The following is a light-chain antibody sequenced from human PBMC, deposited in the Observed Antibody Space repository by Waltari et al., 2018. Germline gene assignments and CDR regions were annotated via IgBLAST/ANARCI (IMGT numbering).Light chain of an antibody. Sequence: EIVLTQSPGTLSLSPGVRATLSCRASPNVSNSFLAWYQQKRGQAPRLLMYGASTRVYDSPDRFSGSGSGADFTLTINSLQPEDFAVYYCQQYGDSPRTFGQGTRV. CDR2: GAS. CDR1: PNVSNSF. V-gene: IGKV3-20*01. CDR3: QQYGDSPRT. J-gene: IGKJ1*01.